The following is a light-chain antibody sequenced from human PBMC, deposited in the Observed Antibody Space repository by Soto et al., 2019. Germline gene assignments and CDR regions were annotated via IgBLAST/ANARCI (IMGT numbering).Light chain of an antibody. V-gene: IGLV2-14*01. CDR1: SSDVGGYNY. Sequence: QSALTQPASVSGSPGQSITISCTGTSSDVGGYNYVSWYQQHPGKAPKLMIYDVTDRPSGVSDRSSGSKSDNMASLTISGLQAEDEADYYCNSYTTSGTWVFGGGTKVTVL. CDR2: DVT. CDR3: NSYTTSGTWV. J-gene: IGLJ3*02.